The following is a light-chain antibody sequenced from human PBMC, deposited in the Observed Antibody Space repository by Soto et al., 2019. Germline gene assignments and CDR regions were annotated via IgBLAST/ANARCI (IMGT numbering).Light chain of an antibody. Sequence: DIQMTQSPSTLSASVGDGVTITCRASQNISVWLAWYQQIPGKAPKFLIYDASSLDTGVPSRFSGSGSGTEFTLTIRSLQPDDFATYYCQQYDSSSPTFGQGTKLEIK. CDR2: DAS. CDR1: QNISVW. CDR3: QQYDSSSPT. V-gene: IGKV1-5*01. J-gene: IGKJ2*01.